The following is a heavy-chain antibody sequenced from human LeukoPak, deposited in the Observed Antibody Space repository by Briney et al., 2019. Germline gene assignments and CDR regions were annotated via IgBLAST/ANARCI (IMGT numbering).Heavy chain of an antibody. Sequence: SETLSLTCTVSGGSISSYYWSWIRQPPGKGLEWIGYIYYSGSTNYNPSLKSRVTISVDTSKNQFSLKLSSVTAADTAVYYCARDRVDFNVWGKGTTVTVSS. CDR1: GGSISSYY. V-gene: IGHV4-59*01. CDR2: IYYSGST. CDR3: ARDRVDFNV. J-gene: IGHJ6*04. D-gene: IGHD3-3*01.